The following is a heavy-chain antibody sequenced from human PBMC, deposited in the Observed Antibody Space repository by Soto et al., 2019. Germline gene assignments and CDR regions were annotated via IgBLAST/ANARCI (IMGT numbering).Heavy chain of an antibody. CDR2: IYYSGST. Sequence: SETLSLTXTVSGGSISSYYWSWIRQPPGKGPEWIGYIYYSGSTKYNPSLKSRVTISVDTSKNQFSLKLSSVTAADTAVYYCARDYCSGGSCYPNWFDPWGQGTLVTVSS. D-gene: IGHD2-15*01. CDR1: GGSISSYY. J-gene: IGHJ5*02. V-gene: IGHV4-59*01. CDR3: ARDYCSGGSCYPNWFDP.